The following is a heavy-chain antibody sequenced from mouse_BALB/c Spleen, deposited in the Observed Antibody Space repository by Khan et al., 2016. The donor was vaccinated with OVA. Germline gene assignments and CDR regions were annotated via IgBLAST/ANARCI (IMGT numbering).Heavy chain of an antibody. D-gene: IGHD1-1*02. Sequence: VQLQQSGAELVKPGASVKLSCTASGFNIKDTYIHWVMQRPEQGLEWIGRIDPANDNTQYDPRFQGKATITAAKSSNKAYLQFSSLTSEDTAVYYCAREGWAYAMDYWGQGTSVTVSS. CDR1: GFNIKDTY. CDR3: AREGWAYAMDY. CDR2: IDPANDNT. J-gene: IGHJ4*01. V-gene: IGHV14-3*02.